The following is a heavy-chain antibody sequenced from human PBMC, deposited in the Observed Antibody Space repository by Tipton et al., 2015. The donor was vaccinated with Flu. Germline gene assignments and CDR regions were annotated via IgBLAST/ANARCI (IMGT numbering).Heavy chain of an antibody. CDR2: ISSSSSYT. J-gene: IGHJ4*02. CDR3: ARQFPGILVGATLTDYFDY. Sequence: GSLRLSCAASGFTFSDYYMSWIRQAPGKGLEWVSYISSSSSYTNYADSVKGRFTISRDNAKNSLYLQMNSLRAEDTAVYYCARQFPGILVGATLTDYFDYWGQGTLVTVSS. CDR1: GFTFSDYY. V-gene: IGHV3-11*06. D-gene: IGHD1-26*01.